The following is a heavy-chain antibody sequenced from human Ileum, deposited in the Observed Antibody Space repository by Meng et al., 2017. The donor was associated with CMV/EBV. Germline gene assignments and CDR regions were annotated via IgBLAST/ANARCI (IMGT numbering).Heavy chain of an antibody. CDR2: IHDSGST. CDR1: GDSTSGFF. V-gene: IGHV4-4*07. J-gene: IGHJ4*02. Sequence: QVQLQESGPGLVKPSETLSLTCTVSGDSTSGFFWSWIRQPAGKGLEWIGHIHDSGSTYYNPSLQSRVTISVDTSKNQFSLKLSSVTAADTAVYYCARVWGIAVRPLDYWGQGTLVTVFS. D-gene: IGHD6-6*01. CDR3: ARVWGIAVRPLDY.